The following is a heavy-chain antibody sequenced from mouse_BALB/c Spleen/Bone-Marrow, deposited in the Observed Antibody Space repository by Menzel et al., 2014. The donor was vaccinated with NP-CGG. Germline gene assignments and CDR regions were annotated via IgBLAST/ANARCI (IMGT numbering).Heavy chain of an antibody. Sequence: EVQGVESGGDLVKPGGSLKLSCAASGFTFSSYGMSWVRQTPDKRPEWVATTSSGGSHTYYPDSVKGRFTISRDNAKNTLYLQMCSLKSEDTAISSSSLLLSSPSCWYFGVWGAGTTVTVS. CDR2: TSSGGSHT. J-gene: IGHJ1*01. CDR3: SLLLSSPSCWYFGV. V-gene: IGHV5-6*01. CDR1: GFTFSSYG. D-gene: IGHD6-1*01.